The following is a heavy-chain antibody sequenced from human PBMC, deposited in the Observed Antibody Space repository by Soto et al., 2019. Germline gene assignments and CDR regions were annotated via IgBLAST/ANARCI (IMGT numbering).Heavy chain of an antibody. V-gene: IGHV1-18*04. CDR2: INIYNGDT. J-gene: IGHJ4*02. D-gene: IGHD1-26*01. CDR3: ARQYSGAYYIY. CDR1: GYPFTSYG. Sequence: ASVKVSCKASGYPFTSYGINWVRQAPGQGLEWMGWINIYNGDTNYAEEVQGRVTMSTDTSKATVYMELRSLSSDDTAVYYCARQYSGAYYIYWGQGTLVTVSS.